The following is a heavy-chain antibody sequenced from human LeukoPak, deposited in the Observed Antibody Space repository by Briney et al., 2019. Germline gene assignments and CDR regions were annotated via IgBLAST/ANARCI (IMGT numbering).Heavy chain of an antibody. CDR3: ARTDIVVVPRGLDF. CDR2: INYSGNT. Sequence: PSETLSLTCSVSGGSISSSSYYWGWIRQPPGKGLEWIGSINYSGNTYYNPSLKSRVTISVDTSKNQFSLKLSSVTAADTAVYYCARTDIVVVPRGLDFWAQGNLVTVSS. D-gene: IGHD2-2*01. J-gene: IGHJ4*02. V-gene: IGHV4-39*07. CDR1: GGSISSSSYY.